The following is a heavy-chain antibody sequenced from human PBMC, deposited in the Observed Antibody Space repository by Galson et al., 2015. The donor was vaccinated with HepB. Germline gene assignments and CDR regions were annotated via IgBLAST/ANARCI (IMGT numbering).Heavy chain of an antibody. Sequence: ETLSLTCPVSGGSISSYYWSWIRQPPGKGLEWIAYINYSGNTFYNPSLKSRVTISVDTSKNQFSLRLRSVTAADTAMYYCARDIGAGGFWEWLPGFDPWGKGPLVPVPP. D-gene: IGHD3-3*01. CDR2: INYSGNT. CDR1: GGSISSYY. J-gene: IGHJ5*02. CDR3: ARDIGAGGFWEWLPGFDP. V-gene: IGHV4-59*01.